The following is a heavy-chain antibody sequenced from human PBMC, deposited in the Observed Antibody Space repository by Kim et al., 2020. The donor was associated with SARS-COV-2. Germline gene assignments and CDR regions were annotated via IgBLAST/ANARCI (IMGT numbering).Heavy chain of an antibody. CDR1: GFTFDDYA. V-gene: IGHV3-9*01. CDR3: AKDGWWELPRGYGMDV. D-gene: IGHD1-26*01. Sequence: GGSLRLSCAASGFTFDDYAMHWVRQAPGKGLEWVSGISWNSGSIGYADSVKGRFTISRDNAKNSLYLQMNSLRAEYTALYYCAKDGWWELPRGYGMDVWGQGTTVTVSS. J-gene: IGHJ6*02. CDR2: ISWNSGSI.